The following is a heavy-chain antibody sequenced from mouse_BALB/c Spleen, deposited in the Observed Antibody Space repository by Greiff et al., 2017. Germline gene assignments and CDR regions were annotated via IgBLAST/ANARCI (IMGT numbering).Heavy chain of an antibody. D-gene: IGHD2-10*02. J-gene: IGHJ4*01. CDR2: IWAGGST. V-gene: IGHV2-9*02. Sequence: VQVVESGPGLVAPSQSLSITCTVSGFSLTSYGVHWVRQPPGKGLEWLGVIWAGGSTNYNSALMSRLSISKDNSKSQVFLKMNSLQTDDTAMYYCARVSSMVTTGYYAMDYWGQGTSVTVSS. CDR3: ARVSSMVTTGYYAMDY. CDR1: GFSLTSYG.